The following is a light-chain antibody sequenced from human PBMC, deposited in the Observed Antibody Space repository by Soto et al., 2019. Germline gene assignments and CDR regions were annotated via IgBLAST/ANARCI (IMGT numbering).Light chain of an antibody. CDR3: QQGIAPPRT. CDR2: GSS. V-gene: IGKV1-39*01. Sequence: DIQMTQFPSSLSASVGARVTITCRASHTNSTCLNLYQQKAGTAPKLIIYGSSDLESGIPSRFSGSGSGTSFTLKISSLQPEVFAIYYFQQGIAPPRTFGQGT. CDR1: HTNSTC. J-gene: IGKJ1*01.